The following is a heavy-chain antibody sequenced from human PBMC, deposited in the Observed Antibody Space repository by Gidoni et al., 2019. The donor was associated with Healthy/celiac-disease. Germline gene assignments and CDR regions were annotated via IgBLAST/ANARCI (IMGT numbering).Heavy chain of an antibody. V-gene: IGHV4-34*01. CDR3: ARARLRFVRSFDI. CDR2: INHSGST. Sequence: QVQLQQWGAGLLKPSETLSLTCAVYGGSFSGYYWSWIRQPPGKGLEWIGEINHSGSTNYNPSLKSRVTISVDTSKNQFSLKLSSVTAADTAVYYCARARLRFVRSFDIWGQGTMVTVSS. D-gene: IGHD5-12*01. CDR1: GGSFSGYY. J-gene: IGHJ3*02.